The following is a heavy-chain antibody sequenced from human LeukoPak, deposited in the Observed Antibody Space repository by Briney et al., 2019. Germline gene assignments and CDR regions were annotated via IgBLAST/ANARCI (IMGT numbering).Heavy chain of an antibody. CDR1: GYTFTDYG. V-gene: IGHV1-18*01. CDR2: ISPDSGDT. Sequence: ASVKVSCKASGYTFTDYGISWVRQAPGQGLEWMGWISPDSGDTSFAQKFQGRVTMTTDTSTNTAYMELRSLRSDDTAVYYCARGQYTSSWYDWFDPWGQGTLVTVSS. J-gene: IGHJ5*02. D-gene: IGHD6-13*01. CDR3: ARGQYTSSWYDWFDP.